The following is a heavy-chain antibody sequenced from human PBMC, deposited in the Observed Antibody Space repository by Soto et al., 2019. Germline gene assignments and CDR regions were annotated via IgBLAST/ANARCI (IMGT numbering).Heavy chain of an antibody. Sequence: ASVKVSCKASGYTFTSYDINWVRQATGQGLEWMGWMNPNSGNTGDAQKFQGRVTMTRNTSLSAAYMELSRLRSEDMAVYYCARATMLDFWSGYYYYYYGMDVWGQGTTVTVSS. CDR2: MNPNSGNT. J-gene: IGHJ6*02. CDR1: GYTFTSYD. CDR3: ARATMLDFWSGYYYYYYGMDV. D-gene: IGHD3-3*01. V-gene: IGHV1-8*01.